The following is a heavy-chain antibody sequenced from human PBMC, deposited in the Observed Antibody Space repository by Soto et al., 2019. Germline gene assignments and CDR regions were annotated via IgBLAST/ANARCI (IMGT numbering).Heavy chain of an antibody. CDR3: ARAQGHYYDSSGSNWFDP. D-gene: IGHD3-22*01. Sequence: SVKVSCKASGGTFSSYAISWVRQAPGQGLEWMGGIIPIFGTANYAQKFQGRVTITADESTSTAYMELSSLRSEDTAVYYCARAQGHYYDSSGSNWFDPWGQGTLVTVSS. J-gene: IGHJ5*02. CDR1: GGTFSSYA. CDR2: IIPIFGTA. V-gene: IGHV1-69*13.